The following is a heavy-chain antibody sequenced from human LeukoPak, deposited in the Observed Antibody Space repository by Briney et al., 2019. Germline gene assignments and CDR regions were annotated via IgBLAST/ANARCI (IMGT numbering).Heavy chain of an antibody. D-gene: IGHD6-19*01. V-gene: IGHV4-34*01. Sequence: PSETLSLTCAVYGGSFSGYYWSWIRQPPGKGLEWIGSIYYSGSTYYNPSLKSRVTISVDTSKNQFSLKLSSVTAADTAVYYCARRGSSGWDQFDYWGQGTLVTVSS. CDR1: GGSFSGYY. CDR2: IYYSGST. CDR3: ARRGSSGWDQFDY. J-gene: IGHJ4*02.